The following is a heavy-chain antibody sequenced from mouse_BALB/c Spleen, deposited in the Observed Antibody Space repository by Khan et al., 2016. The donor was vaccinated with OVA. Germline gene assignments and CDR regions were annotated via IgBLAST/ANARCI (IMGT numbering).Heavy chain of an antibody. D-gene: IGHD2-4*01. CDR3: ARRNEYDRAWFAY. CDR1: GYTFTNYG. V-gene: IGHV9-3*02. CDR2: INTNTGEP. Sequence: QIQLVQSGPERKKPGETVKISCKASGYTFTNYGMNWVKQAPGKGLKWMGWINTNTGEPTYAEEFKGRFAFSLETSASTAYLQINNLKNEDTATYFCARRNEYDRAWFAYWGQGTLVTVSA. J-gene: IGHJ3*01.